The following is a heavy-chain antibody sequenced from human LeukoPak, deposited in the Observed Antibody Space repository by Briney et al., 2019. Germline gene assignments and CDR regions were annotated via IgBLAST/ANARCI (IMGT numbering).Heavy chain of an antibody. CDR3: ARGGSSWLSNWFDP. J-gene: IGHJ5*02. V-gene: IGHV4-61*02. D-gene: IGHD6-13*01. Sequence: SETLSLTCTVSGGSISSGSYYWSWIRQPAGKGLEWIGRIYTSGSTNYNPSLKSRVTISVDTSKNQFSLKLSSVTAADTAVYYCARGGSSWLSNWFDPWGQGTLVTVSS. CDR1: GGSISSGSYY. CDR2: IYTSGST.